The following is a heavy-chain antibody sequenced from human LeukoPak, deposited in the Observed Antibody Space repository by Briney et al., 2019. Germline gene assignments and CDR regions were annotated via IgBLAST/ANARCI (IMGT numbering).Heavy chain of an antibody. D-gene: IGHD5-24*01. CDR2: IIPILGIA. Sequence: ASVKVSCKASGGTFSSYTISWVRQAPGQGLEWMGRIIPILGIANYAQKFQGRVTITADKSTSTAYMELSSLRSEDTAVYYCAREDGYNRYFDCWGQGTLVTVSS. CDR3: AREDGYNRYFDC. J-gene: IGHJ4*02. V-gene: IGHV1-69*04. CDR1: GGTFSSYT.